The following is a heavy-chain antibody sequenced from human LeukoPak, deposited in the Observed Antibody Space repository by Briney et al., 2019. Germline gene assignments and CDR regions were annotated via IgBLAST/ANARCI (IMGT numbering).Heavy chain of an antibody. Sequence: PGGSLRLSCVVSGFPFSSYGMHWVRQAPGKGLEWVAVISHDGSNKYYAESTKGRFTISRDNSKNTLYLQMNSLRAEDTAVYNCAKEDYDGSGSYLGYWGQGTLVTVSS. CDR1: GFPFSSYG. D-gene: IGHD3-10*01. V-gene: IGHV3-30*18. CDR2: ISHDGSNK. J-gene: IGHJ4*02. CDR3: AKEDYDGSGSYLGY.